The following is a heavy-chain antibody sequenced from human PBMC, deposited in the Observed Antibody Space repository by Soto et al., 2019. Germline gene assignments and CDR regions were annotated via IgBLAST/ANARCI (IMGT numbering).Heavy chain of an antibody. CDR3: ATRMTTAPY. CDR1: LFIVSDSY. V-gene: IGHV3-66*01. Sequence: EVRLVQSGGGLVQPRGSLRLSCAASLFIVSDSYMSWVRQAPGKGLEWVSLIYSGGGTDYAESVKGRFTISRDNSKNTLYLQMNSLKAEDTGIYYCATRMTTAPYWGQGTVVTVSS. D-gene: IGHD4-17*01. J-gene: IGHJ4*02. CDR2: IYSGGGT.